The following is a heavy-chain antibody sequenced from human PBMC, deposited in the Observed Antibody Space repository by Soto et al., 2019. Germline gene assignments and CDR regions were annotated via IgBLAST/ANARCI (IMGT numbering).Heavy chain of an antibody. CDR1: GYSFTSYW. CDR2: IYPGDSNT. D-gene: IGHD2-2*01. CDR3: ARHDICSTPVCHNWFDP. Sequence: GESLKISCKGSGYSFTSYWISWVRQMPGKGLEWMGSIYPGDSNTRYSPSFQGQVTISAAKSITTAYLQWSSLKASDTAIYYCARHDICSTPVCHNWFDPWGQGTLVTVSS. V-gene: IGHV5-51*01. J-gene: IGHJ5*02.